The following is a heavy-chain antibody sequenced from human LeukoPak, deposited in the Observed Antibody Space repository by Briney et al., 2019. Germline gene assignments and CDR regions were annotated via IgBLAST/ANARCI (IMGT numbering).Heavy chain of an antibody. Sequence: SQTLSLTCTVSGGSISSGDYYWSWIRQPPGKGLEWIGYIYYSGSTYYNPSLKSRVTISVDTSKNQFSLKLCSVTAADTAVYYCARFELADAFDIWGQGTMVTVSS. CDR3: ARFELADAFDI. CDR1: GGSISSGDYY. CDR2: IYYSGST. J-gene: IGHJ3*02. D-gene: IGHD6-13*01. V-gene: IGHV4-30-4*08.